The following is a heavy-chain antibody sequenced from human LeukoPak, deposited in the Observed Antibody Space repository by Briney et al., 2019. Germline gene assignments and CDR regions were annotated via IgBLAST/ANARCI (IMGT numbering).Heavy chain of an antibody. D-gene: IGHD1-26*01. CDR1: GGSFSGYY. Sequence: PSETLSLTCAVYGGSFSGYYWSWIRQPPGKGLEWIGEINHSGSTNYNPSLKSRVTISVDTSKNQFSLKLSSVTAADTAVYYCARHARHYSRWELRWVVYFDYWGQGTLVTVSS. CDR2: INHSGST. V-gene: IGHV4-34*01. J-gene: IGHJ4*02. CDR3: ARHARHYSRWELRWVVYFDY.